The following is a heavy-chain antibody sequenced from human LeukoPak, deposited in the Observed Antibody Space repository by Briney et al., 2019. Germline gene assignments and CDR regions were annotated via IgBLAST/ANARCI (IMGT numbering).Heavy chain of an antibody. Sequence: PSETLSLTCTVSGGSISSYYWSWIRQPPGKGLEWIGDIYYGGSTNYKSSLNSRVTMSVDTSKNQFSLKLSSVTAADTAVYHCARVCPYCSGGSWYAFDIWGQGTTVTVSS. CDR2: IYYGGST. CDR1: GGSISSYY. CDR3: ARVCPYCSGGSWYAFDI. V-gene: IGHV4-59*01. J-gene: IGHJ3*02. D-gene: IGHD2-15*01.